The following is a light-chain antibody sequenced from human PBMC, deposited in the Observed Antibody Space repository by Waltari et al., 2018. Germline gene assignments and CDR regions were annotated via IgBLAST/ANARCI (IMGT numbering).Light chain of an antibody. V-gene: IGKV4-1*01. CDR3: QQSYSTPLT. J-gene: IGKJ4*01. CDR2: WAS. Sequence: DIVMTQSPDSLAVSLGARATIHCKSSPSVLYSSNNKNYLAWYQQKPGQPPKLLIYWASTRASGVPDRFSGSGSGTDFTLTISSLQAEDVAVYYCQQSYSTPLTFGGGTKVEIK. CDR1: PSVLYSSNNKNY.